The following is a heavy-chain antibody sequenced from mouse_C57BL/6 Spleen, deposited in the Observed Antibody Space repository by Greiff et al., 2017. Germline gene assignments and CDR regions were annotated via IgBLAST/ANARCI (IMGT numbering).Heavy chain of an antibody. CDR3: AKESPYYAMDY. CDR2: ISNGGGST. J-gene: IGHJ4*01. CDR1: GFTFSDYY. V-gene: IGHV5-12*01. Sequence: EVKLVESGGGLVQPGGSLKLSCAASGFTFSDYYMYWVRQTPEKRLEWVAYISNGGGSTYYPDTVKGRFTISRDNAKNTLYLQMSRLKAEDTAMYDCAKESPYYAMDYWGQGTSVTVSS.